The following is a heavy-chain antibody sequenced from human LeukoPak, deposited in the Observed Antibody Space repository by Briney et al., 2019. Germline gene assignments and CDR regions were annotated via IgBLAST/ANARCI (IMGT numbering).Heavy chain of an antibody. Sequence: GGSLRLSCVASGFTFYTYDMSWVRQVPGKGLEWVSSISYHDHRTYHTDFVKGRFTISRDNSKNPLYLQLNSLRVEDTAIYYCARIPGMAAGSDFYFDYWGPGTVVTVFS. V-gene: IGHV3-23*01. CDR1: GFTFYTYD. CDR2: ISYHDHRT. D-gene: IGHD6-13*01. J-gene: IGHJ4*02. CDR3: ARIPGMAAGSDFYFDY.